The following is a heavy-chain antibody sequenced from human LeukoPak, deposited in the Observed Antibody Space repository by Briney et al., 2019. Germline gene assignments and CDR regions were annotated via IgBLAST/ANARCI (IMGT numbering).Heavy chain of an antibody. Sequence: GGSLRLSCAASGFTFSNYAMSWVRQAPGKGLEWVSGISGSGGSTNYADSVKGRFTISRDNSKNTLYLQMNSLRAEDTAVHYCATSTSDYYDSGGPVRHWGQGTLVTVSS. D-gene: IGHD3-22*01. CDR1: GFTFSNYA. V-gene: IGHV3-23*01. J-gene: IGHJ4*02. CDR2: ISGSGGST. CDR3: ATSTSDYYDSGGPVRH.